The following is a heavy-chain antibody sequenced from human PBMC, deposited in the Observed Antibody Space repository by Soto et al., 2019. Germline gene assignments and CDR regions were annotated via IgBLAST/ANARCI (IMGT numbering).Heavy chain of an antibody. D-gene: IGHD2-15*01. CDR3: ARSQGGSSSLDIYYYYYYGMDG. CDR1: GGTFSSYA. Sequence: QVQLVQSGAEVKKPGSSVKVSCKAPGGTFSSYAISWVRQAPGQGLEWLGGIIPIFGTAKYAQKFQGRVTITADESTSTGYIELISLRSEDTAVYYCARSQGGSSSLDIYYYYYYGMDGWGQGTTVTVS. V-gene: IGHV1-69*01. J-gene: IGHJ6*01. CDR2: IIPIFGTA.